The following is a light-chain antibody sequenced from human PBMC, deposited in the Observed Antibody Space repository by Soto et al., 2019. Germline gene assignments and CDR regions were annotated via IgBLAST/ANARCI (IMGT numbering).Light chain of an antibody. CDR1: SSDVGAYDY. V-gene: IGLV2-14*01. Sequence: QSVLTQPASVSGSPGQSITISCAGTSSDVGAYDYVSWYQQHPGTAPKLIIYEVNNRPSGVSDRFSGSKSGTTASLTISGLQADDEAEYYCTSYTGTNSPWVFGGGTQLTVL. J-gene: IGLJ3*02. CDR2: EVN. CDR3: TSYTGTNSPWV.